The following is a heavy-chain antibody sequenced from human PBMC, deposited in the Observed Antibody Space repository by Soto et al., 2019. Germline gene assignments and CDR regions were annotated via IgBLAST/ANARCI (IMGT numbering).Heavy chain of an antibody. CDR1: GVSISSGGYS. V-gene: IGHV4-30-2*01. CDR3: ARHERYFDWLSQAYYYYGMDV. CDR2: IYHSGST. Sequence: SETLSLSCAVSGVSISSGGYSWSWIRQPPGKGLEWIGYIYHSGSTYCNPSLKSRVTISVDRSKNQFSLKLSSVTAADTAVYYCARHERYFDWLSQAYYYYGMDVWGQGTTVTVSS. D-gene: IGHD3-9*01. J-gene: IGHJ6*02.